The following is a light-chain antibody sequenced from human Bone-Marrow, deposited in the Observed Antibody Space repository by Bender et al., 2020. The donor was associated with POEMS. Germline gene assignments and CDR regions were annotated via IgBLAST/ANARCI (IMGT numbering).Light chain of an antibody. CDR1: SSDIGTYNY. V-gene: IGLV2-14*03. J-gene: IGLJ3*02. Sequence: QSALTQPASVSGSPGQSITISCTGTSSDIGTYNYVSWYQHHPGKAPKLMIFDVRMRPSGISTRFSGSKSGSTASLTISGLQAEDEADYYCAVWDDSLNGWVFGGGTKLTVL. CDR2: DVR. CDR3: AVWDDSLNGWV.